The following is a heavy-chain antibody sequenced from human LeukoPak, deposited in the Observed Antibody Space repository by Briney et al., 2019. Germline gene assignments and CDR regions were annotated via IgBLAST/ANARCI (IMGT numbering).Heavy chain of an antibody. CDR1: GFTFSSYG. CDR3: ARDSRPYYASGTSFDY. CDR2: IWYDGNNK. D-gene: IGHD3-10*01. V-gene: IGHV3-33*08. Sequence: GGSLRLSCAASGFTFSSYGMHWVRQAPGKGLEWVAVIWYDGNNKYYADSVKGRFTISRDNSKNTLHLQMSSLRAEDTAVYYCARDSRPYYASGTSFDYWGQGTLVTVSS. J-gene: IGHJ4*02.